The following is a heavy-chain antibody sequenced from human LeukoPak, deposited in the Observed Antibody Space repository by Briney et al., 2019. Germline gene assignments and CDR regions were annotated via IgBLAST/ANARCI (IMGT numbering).Heavy chain of an antibody. CDR3: ARGRSITLLRGVAMSDGFDI. V-gene: IGHV3-21*01. CDR1: GFTFTSYG. D-gene: IGHD3-10*01. Sequence: GGSLRLSCTASGFTFTSYGMNWVRQAPGKGLEWVSFIDTSGSYIYYGDSLKGRVTVSRDNAKNSLYLQMNGLRAEDTAVYYCARGRSITLLRGVAMSDGFDIWGQGAMVTVSS. J-gene: IGHJ3*02. CDR2: IDTSGSYI.